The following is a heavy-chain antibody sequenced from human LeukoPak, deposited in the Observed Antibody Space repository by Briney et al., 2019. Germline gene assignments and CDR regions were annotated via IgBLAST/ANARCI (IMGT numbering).Heavy chain of an antibody. V-gene: IGHV1-24*01. Sequence: GASVKVSCKVSGYTLTELSMHWVRQAPGKGLEWMGGFDPEDGETIYAQKFQGRVTMTEDTSTDTAYMELSSLRSEDTAVYYCAAERLPNQYYYGSGSYHYYYYGMDVWGQGTTVTVSS. J-gene: IGHJ6*02. CDR2: FDPEDGET. CDR1: GYTLTELS. CDR3: AAERLPNQYYYGSGSYHYYYYGMDV. D-gene: IGHD3-10*01.